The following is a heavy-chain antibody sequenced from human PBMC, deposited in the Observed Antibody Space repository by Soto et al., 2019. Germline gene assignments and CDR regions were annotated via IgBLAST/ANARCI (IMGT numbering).Heavy chain of an antibody. V-gene: IGHV4-34*01. CDR3: ARGGRDIVLMVLMRFDY. CDR2: INHSGST. Sequence: QVQLQQWGAGLLKPSETLSLTCAVYGGSFSGYYWSWIRQPPGKGLEWIGEINHSGSTNYNPSLKSRVTISVDTSKNQFSLKLSSVTAADTAVYYCARGGRDIVLMVLMRFDYWGQGTLVTVSS. CDR1: GGSFSGYY. D-gene: IGHD2-8*01. J-gene: IGHJ4*02.